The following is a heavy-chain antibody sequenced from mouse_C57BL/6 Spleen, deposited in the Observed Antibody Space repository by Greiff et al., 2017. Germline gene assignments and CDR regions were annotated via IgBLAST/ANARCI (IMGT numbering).Heavy chain of an antibody. CDR3: ARSMENYFDY. CDR2: IYPGSGNT. D-gene: IGHD2-3*01. Sequence: VKLMESGAELVRPGASVKLSCKASGYTFTDYYINWVKQRPGQGLEWIARIYPGSGNTYYNEKFKGKATLTAEKSSSTAYMQLSSLTSEDSAVYFCARSMENYFDYWGQGTTLTVSS. J-gene: IGHJ2*01. CDR1: GYTFTDYY. V-gene: IGHV1-76*01.